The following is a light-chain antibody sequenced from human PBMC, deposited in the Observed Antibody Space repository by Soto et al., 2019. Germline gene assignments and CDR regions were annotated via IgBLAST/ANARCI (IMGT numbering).Light chain of an antibody. CDR1: QTFNNY. V-gene: IGKV1-39*01. CDR2: AAS. Sequence: DIQMPQSPSSLSAFVGDTVTITCRAGQTFNNYLNWYQHKPGKVPKLLIYAASALQSGVLSRFVGTSSGTDFTLTIINLQPEDSGIYYCQQSYSSLQTFGQGTKLEI. CDR3: QQSYSSLQT. J-gene: IGKJ2*01.